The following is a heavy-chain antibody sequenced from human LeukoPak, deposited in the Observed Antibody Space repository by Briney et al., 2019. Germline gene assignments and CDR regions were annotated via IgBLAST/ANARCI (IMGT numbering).Heavy chain of an antibody. CDR1: GFTFSAYA. CDR3: ARELHYYVTMDV. D-gene: IGHD3-10*02. Sequence: PGGSLRLSCEASGFTFSAYAMTWVRQAPGKGLEWVSSIGSDNKPHYSESVKGRFAISRDNSKNILFLHLNSLRAEDTALYYCARELHYYVTMDVWGQGTTVTVSS. V-gene: IGHV3-23*01. CDR2: IGSDNKP. J-gene: IGHJ6*02.